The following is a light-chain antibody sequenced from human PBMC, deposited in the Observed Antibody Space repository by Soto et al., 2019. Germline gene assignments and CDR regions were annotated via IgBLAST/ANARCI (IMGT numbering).Light chain of an antibody. CDR2: GNT. J-gene: IGLJ1*01. CDR1: SSNIGAGYD. CDR3: QSHDSSLHASV. V-gene: IGLV1-40*01. Sequence: QSALTQPPSVSGAPGQRVTISCTGNSSNIGAGYDVHWYLQLPGTAPKLLIYGNTNRPSGVPDRFSGSKSGSSASLAITGLQAEDEADYYCQSHDSSLHASVFGTGTKVTVL.